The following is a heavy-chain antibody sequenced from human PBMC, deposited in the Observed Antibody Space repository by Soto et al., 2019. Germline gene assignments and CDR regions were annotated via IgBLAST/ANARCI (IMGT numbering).Heavy chain of an antibody. D-gene: IGHD6-19*01. J-gene: IGHJ4*02. CDR2: ISCRGGSA. Sequence: GSLRLSCVASGFNFKKFAMAWVRPAAGEGLEWVSGISCRGGSASYADSVKGRFSIARDDSKNTVSLQLNSLRVEDTAQYYCAKADGQQWLIPHLDNWGQGTLVTVSS. V-gene: IGHV3-23*01. CDR1: GFNFKKFA. CDR3: AKADGQQWLIPHLDN.